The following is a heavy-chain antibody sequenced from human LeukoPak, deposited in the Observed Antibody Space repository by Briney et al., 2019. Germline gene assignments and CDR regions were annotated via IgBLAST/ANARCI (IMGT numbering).Heavy chain of an antibody. Sequence: ASVKVSCKASGDTFTTYYIHWVRQAPGQGLEWMGIINPSGDSTSYAQKFQGRVTVTRDTSTSTVYMELSSLRSEDTAVYYCAIAALRYCSSSSCYKGFLDYWGQGTLVTASS. V-gene: IGHV1-46*01. D-gene: IGHD2-2*01. J-gene: IGHJ4*02. CDR3: AIAALRYCSSSSCYKGFLDY. CDR1: GDTFTTYY. CDR2: INPSGDST.